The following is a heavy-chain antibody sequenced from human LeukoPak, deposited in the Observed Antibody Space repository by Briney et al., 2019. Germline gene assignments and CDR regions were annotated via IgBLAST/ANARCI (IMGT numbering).Heavy chain of an antibody. D-gene: IGHD3-22*01. J-gene: IGHJ5*02. V-gene: IGHV3-30-3*01. Sequence: GRSLRLSCAASGFTFSSYAMHWVRQAPGKGLEWVAVISYDGSNKYYADSVKGRFTISGDNSKNTLYLQMNSLRAEDTAVYYCAREYYYDSSGTFDPWGQGTLVTVSS. CDR3: AREYYYDSSGTFDP. CDR1: GFTFSSYA. CDR2: ISYDGSNK.